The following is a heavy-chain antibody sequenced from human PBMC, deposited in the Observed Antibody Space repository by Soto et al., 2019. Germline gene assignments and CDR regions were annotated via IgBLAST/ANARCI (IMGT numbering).Heavy chain of an antibody. J-gene: IGHJ3*01. CDR2: ISYNGGVK. V-gene: IGHV3-30-3*02. CDR1: GFSFRSHA. Sequence: ESGGGVVQPGKSLRVSCEGSGFSFRSHAIHWVRQPPGKGLEWVTLISYNGGVKSYADSVKGRFTISRDNSKNTVHLQMNSLTPEDTAVYYCAKITSSGAFDVWGQGTLVIVSS. CDR3: AKITSSGAFDV.